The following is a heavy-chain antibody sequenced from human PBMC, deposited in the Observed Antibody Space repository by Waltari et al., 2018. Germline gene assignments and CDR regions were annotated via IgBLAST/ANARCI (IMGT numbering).Heavy chain of an antibody. Sequence: EVQLVQSGGGLVHPGGSLRLSCAASGFNVSSHYMSWLRQPPGKGLQLFPSSYGTETTYYAGSWKGRFTTSRDKSKNTLWLQMNSQRVEDTAVYFCARGPPYDFYSGQTVYYFEYWGQGVLVTVSS. J-gene: IGHJ4*02. D-gene: IGHD3-3*01. V-gene: IGHV3-53*01. CDR2: SYGTETT. CDR1: GFNVSSHY. CDR3: ARGPPYDFYSGQTVYYFEY.